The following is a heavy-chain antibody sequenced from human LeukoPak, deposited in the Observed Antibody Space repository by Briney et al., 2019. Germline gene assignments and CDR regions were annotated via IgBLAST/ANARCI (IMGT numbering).Heavy chain of an antibody. J-gene: IGHJ4*02. CDR1: GFTFSSYA. D-gene: IGHD6-19*01. CDR2: ISGSGGST. V-gene: IGHV3-23*01. CDR3: ARDRSSGWSYYFDY. Sequence: PGGSLRLSCAASGFTFSSYAMSWVRQAPGKGLEWVSAISGSGGSTYYADSVRGRFIISRENSNNEVVLQMNSLRADDTAVYYCARDRSSGWSYYFDYWGQGTLVTVSS.